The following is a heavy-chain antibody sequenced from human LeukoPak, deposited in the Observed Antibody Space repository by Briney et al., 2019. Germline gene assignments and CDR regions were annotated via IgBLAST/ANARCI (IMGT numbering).Heavy chain of an antibody. CDR2: IKQDGSEK. CDR3: AGGAGWLVDY. D-gene: IGHD6-19*01. CDR1: GTTFSRYW. Sequence: GGSLRLSCEAAGTTFSRYWMNWVRQAPGRGLEWVANIKQDGSEKYYVDSVKGRFTISRDNAKNSLYLQMNSLRAEDTAVYYCAGGAGWLVDYWGQGTLVTVSS. J-gene: IGHJ4*02. V-gene: IGHV3-7*03.